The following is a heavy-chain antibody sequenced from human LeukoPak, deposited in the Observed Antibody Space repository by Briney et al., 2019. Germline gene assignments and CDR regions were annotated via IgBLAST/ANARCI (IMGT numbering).Heavy chain of an antibody. Sequence: GGSLRLSCAASGFTFSDHYMDWVRQAPGKGLEWVGRIRNKATSYTTDYAASVRGRFTISRSDSENSLYIQMNSLKSEDTALYYCARGLNSGYYYDLDGFDLWGQGTMVTVSS. CDR1: GFTFSDHY. CDR2: IRNKATSYTT. V-gene: IGHV3-72*01. D-gene: IGHD3-22*01. J-gene: IGHJ3*01. CDR3: ARGLNSGYYYDLDGFDL.